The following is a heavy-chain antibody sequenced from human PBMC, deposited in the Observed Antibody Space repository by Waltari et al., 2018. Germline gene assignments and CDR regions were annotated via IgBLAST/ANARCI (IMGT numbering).Heavy chain of an antibody. Sequence: QVQLVQSGAEVKKPGASVKVSCKASGYTFTGYYMHWVRQAPGQGLEWMGRSNPNSGGTNYAQKFQGRVTMTRDTSISTAYMELSRLRSDDTAVYYCAREGGYGSGSYWYFDYWGQGTLVTVSS. CDR1: GYTFTGYY. CDR2: SNPNSGGT. CDR3: AREGGYGSGSYWYFDY. V-gene: IGHV1-2*06. J-gene: IGHJ4*02. D-gene: IGHD3-10*01.